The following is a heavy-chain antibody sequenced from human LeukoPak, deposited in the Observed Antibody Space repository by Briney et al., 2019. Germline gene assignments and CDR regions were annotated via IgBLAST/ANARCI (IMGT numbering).Heavy chain of an antibody. CDR1: GFTFSSYG. CDR2: IWYDGSNK. V-gene: IGHV3-33*01. D-gene: IGHD3-10*01. CDR3: ARLRGGAY. Sequence: GGSLRLSCAASGFTFSSYGMHWVRQAPGKGLEWVAVIWYDGSNKYYADSVKGRFTISRDNAKNSLYLQMNSLRAEDTALYYCARLRGGAYWGQGTLVTVSS. J-gene: IGHJ4*02.